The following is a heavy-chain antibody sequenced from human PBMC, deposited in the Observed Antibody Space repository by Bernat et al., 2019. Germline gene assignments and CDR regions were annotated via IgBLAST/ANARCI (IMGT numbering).Heavy chain of an antibody. V-gene: IGHV3-11*05. CDR2: ISSSSSFT. CDR1: GFTFSDYY. J-gene: IGHJ4*02. CDR3: ARAPVPYYDISTGYYGY. D-gene: IGHD3-9*01. Sequence: QVQLVESGGGLVKPGGSLRLSCAASGFTFSDYYMSWIRQAPGKGLEWVSYISSSSSFTNYADSVKGRFTISRDNAKNSLYLQMNSLRAEDTAVYYCARAPVPYYDISTGYYGYWGQGTLVTVSS.